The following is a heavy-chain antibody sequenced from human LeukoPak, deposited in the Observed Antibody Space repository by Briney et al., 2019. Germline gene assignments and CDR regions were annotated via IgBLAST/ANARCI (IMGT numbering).Heavy chain of an antibody. CDR1: GASISTTKW. Sequence: SETLSLTCAVSGASISTTKWWSWVRQPPGKGLEWIGEIYHSGSTNYNPSLKSRVTISVDKSKNQFSLKLSSVTAADTAVYYCARQRFLEWYFDYWGQGTLVTVSS. D-gene: IGHD3-3*01. CDR3: ARQRFLEWYFDY. V-gene: IGHV4-4*02. CDR2: IYHSGST. J-gene: IGHJ4*02.